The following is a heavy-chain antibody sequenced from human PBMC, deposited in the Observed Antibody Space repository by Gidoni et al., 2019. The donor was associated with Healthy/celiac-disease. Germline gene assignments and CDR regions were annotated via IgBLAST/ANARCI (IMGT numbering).Heavy chain of an antibody. CDR1: GFTFRRYA. CDR2: ISYDGSNK. Sequence: QLQLVEAGGGVVQPGRSRRLSCAASGFTFRRYARHLISHAPGKGLEWVAGISYDGSNKYYADSVKGRFTISRDNSKNTRYLQMNSLRAEDTAVYYCARDLTYYDFWSGYYSFGLFDYLGQGTLVTVSS. J-gene: IGHJ4*02. CDR3: ARDLTYYDFWSGYYSFGLFDY. V-gene: IGHV3-30*01. D-gene: IGHD3-3*01.